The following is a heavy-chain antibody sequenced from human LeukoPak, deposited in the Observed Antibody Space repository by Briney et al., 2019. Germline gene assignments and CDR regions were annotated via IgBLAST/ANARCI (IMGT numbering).Heavy chain of an antibody. CDR1: GGTFSGYA. J-gene: IGHJ6*03. D-gene: IGHD3-9*01. CDR3: ARGGDYGILTGYRSDYYYYYMDV. Sequence: GASVKVSCKASGGTFSGYAISWVRQAPGQGLEWMGGIIPIFGTANYAQKFQGRVTITTDESTSTAYMELSSLRSEDTAVYYCARGGDYGILTGYRSDYYYYYMDVWGKGTTVTVSS. CDR2: IIPIFGTA. V-gene: IGHV1-69*05.